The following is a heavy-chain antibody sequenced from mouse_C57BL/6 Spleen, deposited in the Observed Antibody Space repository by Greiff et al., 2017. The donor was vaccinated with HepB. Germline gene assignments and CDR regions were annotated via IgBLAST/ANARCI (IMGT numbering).Heavy chain of an antibody. D-gene: IGHD1-1*01. CDR2: IHPNSGST. V-gene: IGHV1-64*01. J-gene: IGHJ4*01. Sequence: VQLQQPGAELVKPGASVKLSCKASGYTFTSYWMHWVKQRPGQGLEWIGMIHPNSGSTNYNEKFKSKATLTVDKSSSTAYMQLSSLTSEDSAVYYCARRDYYGSIFYAMDYWGQGTSVTVSS. CDR1: GYTFTSYW. CDR3: ARRDYYGSIFYAMDY.